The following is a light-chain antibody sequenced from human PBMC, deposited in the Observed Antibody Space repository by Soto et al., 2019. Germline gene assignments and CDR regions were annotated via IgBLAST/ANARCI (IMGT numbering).Light chain of an antibody. CDR2: DAS. CDR1: QSVNTY. V-gene: IGKV1-5*01. J-gene: IGKJ1*01. CDR3: QQYSSYSQT. Sequence: DIQMTQSPSTLSASVGNRVTITCRASQSVNTYLAWYQQKPGKAPNFLIYDASSLESGVPSRFSGSGSGTEFTLTIISLQPDDFATYCCQQYSSYSQTFGQGTKVDIK.